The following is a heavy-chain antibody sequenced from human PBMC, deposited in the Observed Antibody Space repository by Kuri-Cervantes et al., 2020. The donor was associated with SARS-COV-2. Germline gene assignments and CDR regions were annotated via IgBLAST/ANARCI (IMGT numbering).Heavy chain of an antibody. CDR1: GYTFTGYY. Sequence: ASVKVSCKASGYTFTGYYMHWVRQAPGRGLEWMGWINPNSGGTNYAQKFQGRVTMTRDTSISTAYMELSRLRSDDTAVYYCAYPGQYDFWSGTSFDYWGQGTLVTVSS. CDR2: INPNSGGT. CDR3: AYPGQYDFWSGTSFDY. V-gene: IGHV1-2*02. J-gene: IGHJ4*02. D-gene: IGHD3-3*01.